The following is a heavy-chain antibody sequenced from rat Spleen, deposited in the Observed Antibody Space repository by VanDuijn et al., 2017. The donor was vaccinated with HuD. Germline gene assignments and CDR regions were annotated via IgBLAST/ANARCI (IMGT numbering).Heavy chain of an antibody. CDR1: GFTFSSFP. V-gene: IGHV5-46*01. J-gene: IGHJ3*01. CDR3: ARGGEGGWLAY. Sequence: EVQLVESGGGLVQPGRSMKLSCAASGFTFSSFPMAWVRQAPTKGLEWVATISTSGGSTYYRDSVKGRFTISRDNAKSTLYRQMNSLGSGDTATYDCARGGEGGWLAYWGQGTLVTVSS. CDR2: ISTSGGST.